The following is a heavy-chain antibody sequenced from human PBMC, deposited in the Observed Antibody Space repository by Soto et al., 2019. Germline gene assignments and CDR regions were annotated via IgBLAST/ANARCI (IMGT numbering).Heavy chain of an antibody. CDR3: ATQTTYSISWYEY. J-gene: IGHJ5*01. CDR2: IYSSGSI. CDR1: RGSIINYY. Sequence: SVSLSLTGTVSRGSIINYYWPWIRHPAGKGLEWIGRIYSSGSINYNPALKSRVTMSVGTSKSQFALKLSSVTAADTALYYSATQTTYSISWYEYLGQGTLVTVSS. V-gene: IGHV4-4*07. D-gene: IGHD6-13*01.